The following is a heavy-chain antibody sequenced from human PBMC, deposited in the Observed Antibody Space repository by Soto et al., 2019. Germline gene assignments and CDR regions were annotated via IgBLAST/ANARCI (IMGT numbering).Heavy chain of an antibody. Sequence: GGSLRLSCVAPGFTFRGSTIHWVRQASGKGLEWIGLISIKPNNYATVYAASVTGRFTISRDDSKNTAFLQMNSLKTEDTAVYYCTRAYENSNYHFDYWGRGTLVTVSS. D-gene: IGHD3-22*01. CDR1: GFTFRGST. J-gene: IGHJ4*02. V-gene: IGHV3-73*01. CDR3: TRAYENSNYHFDY. CDR2: ISIKPNNYAT.